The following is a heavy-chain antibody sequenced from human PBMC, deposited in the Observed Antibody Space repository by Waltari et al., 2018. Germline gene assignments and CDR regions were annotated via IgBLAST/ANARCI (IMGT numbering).Heavy chain of an antibody. CDR3: AREGYTSGTLGDFDH. V-gene: IGHV3-30*01. CDR1: GLTFSIYP. J-gene: IGHJ4*02. D-gene: IGHD3-10*01. Sequence: QVQLVEAGGGVVQPGIPLILPCAASGLTFSIYPLNWIRQAPGQGIEWVAVISSDGRTIFYADSIKGRFTISRENSKNTLYLQINSLRAEDTAVYFCAREGYTSGTLGDFDHWGQGTLVTVSS. CDR2: ISSDGRTI.